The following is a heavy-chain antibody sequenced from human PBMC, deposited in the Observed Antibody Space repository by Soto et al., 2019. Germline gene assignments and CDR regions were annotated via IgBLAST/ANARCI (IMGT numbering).Heavy chain of an antibody. V-gene: IGHV1-18*04. CDR2: INAYNGGT. D-gene: IGHD6-13*01. Sequence: ASVNVSCKASGYTFTGYYMHWVRQAPGQGLEWMGWINAYNGGTNYAQKLQGRVTMTTDTSTSTAYMELRSLRSDDTAVYYCARDLFRQQLVGFWMYYYGMDVWGQGTTVTVSS. CDR3: ARDLFRQQLVGFWMYYYGMDV. J-gene: IGHJ6*02. CDR1: GYTFTGYY.